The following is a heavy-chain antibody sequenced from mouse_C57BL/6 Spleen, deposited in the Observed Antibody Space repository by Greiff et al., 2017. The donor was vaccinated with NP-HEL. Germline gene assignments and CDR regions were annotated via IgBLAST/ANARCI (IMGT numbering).Heavy chain of an antibody. Sequence: EVKLVESGGDLVKPGGSLKLSCAASGFTFSSYGMSWVRQTPDKRLEWVATISSGGSYTYSPDSVKGRFTISRDNAKNTLYLQMSSLKSEDTAMYYCAGGSSIYWYFDVWGTGTTVTVSS. CDR2: ISSGGSYT. V-gene: IGHV5-6*01. J-gene: IGHJ1*03. CDR1: GFTFSSYG. D-gene: IGHD1-1*01. CDR3: AGGSSIYWYFDV.